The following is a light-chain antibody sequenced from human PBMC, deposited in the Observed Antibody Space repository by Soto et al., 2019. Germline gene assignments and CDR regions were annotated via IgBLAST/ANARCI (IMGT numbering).Light chain of an antibody. V-gene: IGLV1-40*01. Sequence: QSVLTQPPSVSGAPGQRVTICCTGSSSNIGAGYDVHWYQQLPGTAPKLLIYGNSNRPSGVPDRFSGSKSGTSASLAITGIQAEDEADYYCQSYDSSLSGSRVFGNGTKLTVL. CDR3: QSYDSSLSGSRV. J-gene: IGLJ1*01. CDR2: GNS. CDR1: SSNIGAGYD.